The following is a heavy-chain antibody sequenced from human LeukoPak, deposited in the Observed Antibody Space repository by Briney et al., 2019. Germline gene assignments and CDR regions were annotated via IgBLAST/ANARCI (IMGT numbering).Heavy chain of an antibody. Sequence: SETLSLTCAVYGGSFSGYYWSWIRQPPGKGLEWIGEINHSGSTNYNPSLKSRVTISVDTSKNQFSLKLSSVIAADTAVYYCARRGTSVGPDTIWGQGTLVTVSS. CDR3: ARRGTSVGPDTI. CDR1: GGSFSGYY. D-gene: IGHD1-26*01. V-gene: IGHV4-34*01. J-gene: IGHJ4*02. CDR2: INHSGST.